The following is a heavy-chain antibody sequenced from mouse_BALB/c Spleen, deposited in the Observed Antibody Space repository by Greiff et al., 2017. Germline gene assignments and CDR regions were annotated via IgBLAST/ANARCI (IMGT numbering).Heavy chain of an antibody. Sequence: EVQLVESGGGLVQPGGSRKLSCAASGFTFSSFGMHWVRQAPEKGLEWVAYISSGSSTIYYADTVKGRFTISRDNPKNTLFLQMTSLRSEDTAMYYCARSDGYDRSWFAYWGQGTLVTVSA. V-gene: IGHV5-17*02. CDR2: ISSGSSTI. CDR1: GFTFSSFG. J-gene: IGHJ3*01. CDR3: ARSDGYDRSWFAY. D-gene: IGHD2-2*01.